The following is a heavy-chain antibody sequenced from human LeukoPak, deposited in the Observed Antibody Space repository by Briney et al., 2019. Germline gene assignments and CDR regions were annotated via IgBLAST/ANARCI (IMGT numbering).Heavy chain of an antibody. J-gene: IGHJ4*02. CDR1: GFTVSRNY. CDR2: IHSGGNT. CDR3: ANLPRGDY. Sequence: GGSLRLSCAASGFTVSRNYMSWVRQAPGKGLEWVSVIHSGGNTYYADFVKGRFTISRDNSKNTLYLQMNSLTAEDTAVYYCANLPRGDYWGLGTLVTVSS. V-gene: IGHV3-53*01. D-gene: IGHD3-10*01.